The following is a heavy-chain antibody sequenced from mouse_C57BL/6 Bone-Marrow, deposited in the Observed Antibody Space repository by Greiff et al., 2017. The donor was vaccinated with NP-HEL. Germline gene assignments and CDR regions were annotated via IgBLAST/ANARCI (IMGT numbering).Heavy chain of an antibody. CDR1: GFTFSSYG. Sequence: EVQLQESGGDLVKPGGSLKLSCAASGFTFSSYGMSWVRQTPDKRLEWVATISSGGSYTYYPDSVKGRFTISRDNAKNTLYLQMSSLKSEDTAMYYCARNGYDGLDYWGQGTTLTVSS. J-gene: IGHJ2*01. CDR2: ISSGGSYT. CDR3: ARNGYDGLDY. V-gene: IGHV5-6*01. D-gene: IGHD2-2*01.